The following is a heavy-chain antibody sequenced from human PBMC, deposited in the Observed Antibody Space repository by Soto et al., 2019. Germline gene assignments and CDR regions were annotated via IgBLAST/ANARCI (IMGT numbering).Heavy chain of an antibody. CDR2: ISSSSSYI. V-gene: IGHV3-21*01. CDR1: GFTFSSYS. D-gene: IGHD3-10*01. CDR3: ARVNYGSGFTQASLDY. J-gene: IGHJ4*02. Sequence: GGSLRLSCAASGFTFSSYSMNWVRQAPGKGLEWVSSISSSSSYIYYADSVKGRFTISRDNAKNSLYLQMNSLRAEDTAVYYCARVNYGSGFTQASLDYWGQGTLVTVSS.